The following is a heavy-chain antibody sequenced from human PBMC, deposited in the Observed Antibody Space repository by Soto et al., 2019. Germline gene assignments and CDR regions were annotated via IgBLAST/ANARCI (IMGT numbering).Heavy chain of an antibody. CDR3: ASHPRDSSGYWYYFDY. D-gene: IGHD3-22*01. Sequence: GGSLRLSCAASGFTFSSYSTNWVRQAPGNGLEWVSYNSSSRSYIYYADSVTGRFTISRDNAKNSLYLQMNSLRAEDTAVYYCASHPRDSSGYWYYFDYWGQGTLVTVSS. CDR1: GFTFSSYS. J-gene: IGHJ4*02. V-gene: IGHV3-21*01. CDR2: NSSSRSYI.